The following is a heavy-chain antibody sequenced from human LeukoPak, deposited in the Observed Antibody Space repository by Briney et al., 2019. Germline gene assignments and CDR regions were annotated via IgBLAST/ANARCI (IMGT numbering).Heavy chain of an antibody. V-gene: IGHV1-18*01. J-gene: IGHJ3*01. CDR1: GYTFTSYG. D-gene: IGHD6-6*01. Sequence: ASVKVSCKASGYTFTSYGISWVRQAPGQGLEWMGWISAYNGNTNYAQKLQGRVTMTTDTSTGTAYMELRSLRSDDTAVYYCARDPPGSAASRQVFDVWGQGIMVTVSS. CDR3: ARDPPGSAASRQVFDV. CDR2: ISAYNGNT.